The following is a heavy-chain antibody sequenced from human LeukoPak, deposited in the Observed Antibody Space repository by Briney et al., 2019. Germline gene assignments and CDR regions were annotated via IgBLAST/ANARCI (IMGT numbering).Heavy chain of an antibody. V-gene: IGHV3-11*04. CDR3: ARESGSYHLLWY. J-gene: IGHJ4*02. CDR2: ISSSGSTI. Sequence: GGSLRLSCAASGFTFSDYYMSWIRQAPGKGLEWVSYISSSGSTIYYADSVKGRFTISRDNSKNTLYLQMNSLRAEDTAVYYCARESGSYHLLWYWGQGTLVTVSS. CDR1: GFTFSDYY. D-gene: IGHD1-26*01.